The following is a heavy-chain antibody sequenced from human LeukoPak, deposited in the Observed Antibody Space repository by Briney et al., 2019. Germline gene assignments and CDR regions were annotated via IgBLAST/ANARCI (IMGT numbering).Heavy chain of an antibody. V-gene: IGHV3-48*01. Sequence: GGSLRLSCAASGFTFGAYSMNWFRQAPGRGLEWVSYISSTSTTIYYKDSVKGRFTISRDNAKNSLYLHMTSLRAEDTAVYYCVRNDGDDAFDIWGQGTMVTVSS. CDR3: VRNDGDDAFDI. CDR1: GFTFGAYS. D-gene: IGHD4-17*01. J-gene: IGHJ3*02. CDR2: ISSTSTTI.